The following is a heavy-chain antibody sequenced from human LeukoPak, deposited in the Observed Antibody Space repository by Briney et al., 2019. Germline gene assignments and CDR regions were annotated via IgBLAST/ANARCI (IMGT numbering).Heavy chain of an antibody. D-gene: IGHD6-19*01. CDR2: IYYSGST. V-gene: IGHV4-61*01. CDR1: GGSVSSGSYY. J-gene: IGHJ4*02. Sequence: PSETLSLTCTVSGGSVSSGSYYWSWIRQPPGKGLEWLGYIYYSGSTNYNPSLKSRVTISVDMSKNQFSLKLSSVTAADTAVYCCARAPFEGSGWYIYYFDYWGQGTLVTVSS. CDR3: ARAPFEGSGWYIYYFDY.